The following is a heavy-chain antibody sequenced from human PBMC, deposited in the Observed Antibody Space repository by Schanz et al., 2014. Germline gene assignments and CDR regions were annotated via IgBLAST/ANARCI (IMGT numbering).Heavy chain of an antibody. V-gene: IGHV1-69*04. D-gene: IGHD5-12*01. CDR2: IIPILGME. CDR3: ARAAYGGYTSTPLRY. CDR1: GGTFSSYA. J-gene: IGHJ4*02. Sequence: QVQLVQSGAEVKKPGSSVKVSCKASGGTFSSYAFSWVRQAPGQGLEWMGKIIPILGMENYAQKFQGRVTITADISTSTAYMDLSSLRSDDTAVYYCARAAYGGYTSTPLRYWGQGTLVTVSS.